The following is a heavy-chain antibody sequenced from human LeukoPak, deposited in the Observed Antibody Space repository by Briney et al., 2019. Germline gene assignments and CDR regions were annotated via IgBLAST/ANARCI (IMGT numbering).Heavy chain of an antibody. V-gene: IGHV4-4*07. J-gene: IGHJ3*02. CDR1: GGSISSYY. CDR2: IYTSGST. Sequence: SETLSLTCTVSGGSISSYYWSWLRQPAGKGLEWIGRIYTSGSTNYNPSLKSRVTMSVDTSKNQFSLKLSSVTAADTAVYYCARDSGCSSTSCSLGIAFDIWGQGTMVTVSS. CDR3: ARDSGCSSTSCSLGIAFDI. D-gene: IGHD2-2*01.